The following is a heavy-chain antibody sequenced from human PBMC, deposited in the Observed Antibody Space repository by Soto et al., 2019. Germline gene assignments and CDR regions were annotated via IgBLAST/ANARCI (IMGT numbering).Heavy chain of an antibody. J-gene: IGHJ3*02. Sequence: GGSLRLSCAASGFTFSSYSMNWVRQAPGKGLEWVSYISSSSSTIYYADSVKGRFTISRDNAKNSLYLQMNSLRDEDAAVDYCARDRVVPAADAFDIWGQGTMVTVSS. V-gene: IGHV3-48*02. CDR2: ISSSSSTI. CDR3: ARDRVVPAADAFDI. D-gene: IGHD2-15*01. CDR1: GFTFSSYS.